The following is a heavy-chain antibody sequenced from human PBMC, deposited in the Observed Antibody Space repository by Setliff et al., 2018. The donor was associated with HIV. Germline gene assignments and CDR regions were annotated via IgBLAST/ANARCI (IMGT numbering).Heavy chain of an antibody. CDR2: MNPSSGGT. J-gene: IGHJ3*02. CDR3: ARGLCQSSGYCWAGAFDI. CDR1: GYTFTAYY. D-gene: IGHD6-19*01. Sequence: ASVKVSCKTSGYTFTAYYIHWVRQAPGQGLEWVGWMNPSSGGTNFAQKFQGRVTMTRDTSISTAYMELSRLRSDDTAVYYCARGLCQSSGYCWAGAFDIWGQGTTVTVSS. V-gene: IGHV1-2*02.